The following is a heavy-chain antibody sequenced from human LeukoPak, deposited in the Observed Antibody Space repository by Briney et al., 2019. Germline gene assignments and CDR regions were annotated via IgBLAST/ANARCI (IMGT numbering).Heavy chain of an antibody. D-gene: IGHD6-13*01. Sequence: GGSLRLSCAASGFTFSSYSMNWVRQAPGKGLEWVSYISSSSSTIYYADSVKGRFTISRDNAKNSLYLQMNSLRAEDTAVYYCARVKQPYGMDVWSQGTTVTVSS. CDR3: ARVKQPYGMDV. V-gene: IGHV3-48*01. J-gene: IGHJ6*02. CDR2: ISSSSSTI. CDR1: GFTFSSYS.